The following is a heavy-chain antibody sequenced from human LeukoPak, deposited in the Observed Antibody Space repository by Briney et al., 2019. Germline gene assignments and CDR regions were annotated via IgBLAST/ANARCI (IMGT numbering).Heavy chain of an antibody. CDR2: ISKSGHTI. V-gene: IGHV3-48*04. Sequence: PGGSLRLSCAASGFTFSSYWMTWVRQAPGKGLEWVSYISKSGHTIYYVDSVKGRFTISRDNAKNSLHLQMNSLRAEDTAVYYCARAVRDGYNSWYLDLWGRGTLVTVSS. CDR3: ARAVRDGYNSWYLDL. D-gene: IGHD5-24*01. CDR1: GFTFSSYW. J-gene: IGHJ2*01.